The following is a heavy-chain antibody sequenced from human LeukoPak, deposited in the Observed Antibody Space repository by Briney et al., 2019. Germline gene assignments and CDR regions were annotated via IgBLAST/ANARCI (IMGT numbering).Heavy chain of an antibody. Sequence: GSLRLSCAASGFTFSSYAMSWVRQAPGKGLEGVSAISGSGGSTYYADSVKGRFTISRDNSKSTLYLQMNSLRAEDTAVYYCAKFVGSRRFDPWGQGTLVTVSS. V-gene: IGHV3-23*01. CDR3: AKFVGSRRFDP. D-gene: IGHD6-13*01. CDR1: GFTFSSYA. CDR2: ISGSGGST. J-gene: IGHJ5*02.